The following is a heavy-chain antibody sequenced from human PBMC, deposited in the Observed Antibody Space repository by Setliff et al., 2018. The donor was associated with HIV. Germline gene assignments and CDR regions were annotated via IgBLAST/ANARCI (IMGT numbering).Heavy chain of an antibody. J-gene: IGHJ3*01. CDR1: GFIFSDYG. Sequence: GGSLRLSCAASGFIFSDYGMHWVRQAPGKGLEWVSGISASGGNTYHADSVKGRFTISRDNSKNSLYLQMNSLRAEDTAVYYCARVGSLAGGYYFALPDVWGQGAMVTVSS. CDR2: ISASGGNT. V-gene: IGHV3-23*01. CDR3: ARVGSLAGGYYFALPDV. D-gene: IGHD3-22*01.